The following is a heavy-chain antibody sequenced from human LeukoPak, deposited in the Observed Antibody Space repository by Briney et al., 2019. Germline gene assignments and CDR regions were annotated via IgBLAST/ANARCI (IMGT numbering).Heavy chain of an antibody. CDR3: PTIRGYTSSWPFDY. CDR1: GFTFSSYA. V-gene: IGHV3-15*01. CDR2: IKSKANGETR. Sequence: PGGSLRLSCAASGFTFSSYAMNWVRQAPSKGLEWVGLIKSKANGETRDYAAPVKGRFTISRDDSKNTLYLQMNSLKSEDTAVYYCPTIRGYTSSWPFDYWGQGALVTVSS. D-gene: IGHD6-13*01. J-gene: IGHJ4*02.